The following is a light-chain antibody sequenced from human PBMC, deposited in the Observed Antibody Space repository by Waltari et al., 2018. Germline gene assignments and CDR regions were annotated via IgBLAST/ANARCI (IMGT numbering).Light chain of an antibody. CDR3: QQYNNRPPELT. CDR1: QSVSSN. CDR2: GAS. J-gene: IGKJ4*01. V-gene: IGKV3-15*01. Sequence: EIVMTQSPATLSVSPGERATLSCRASQSVSSNLAWYQQKPGQAPSLLIYGASTRATGFPARFSGSGSGTEFTLTISSLQSEDFAVYYCQQYNNRPPELTFGGGTKVEIK.